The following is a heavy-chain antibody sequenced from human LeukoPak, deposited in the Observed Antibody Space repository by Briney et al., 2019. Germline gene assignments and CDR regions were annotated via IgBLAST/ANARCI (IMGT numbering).Heavy chain of an antibody. Sequence: GGSLRLSCAASGFTFSSYSMNWVRQAPGKGLEWVSYISSSSSYIYYADSVKGRFTISRDNAKNSLYLQMNSLRAEDTAVYYCARDFHGGNGDYWGQGTLVTVSS. CDR1: GFTFSSYS. CDR2: ISSSSSYI. V-gene: IGHV3-21*05. J-gene: IGHJ4*02. D-gene: IGHD4-23*01. CDR3: ARDFHGGNGDY.